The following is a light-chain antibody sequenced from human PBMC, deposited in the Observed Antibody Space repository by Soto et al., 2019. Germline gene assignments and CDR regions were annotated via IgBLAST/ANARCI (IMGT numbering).Light chain of an antibody. CDR2: GAS. J-gene: IGKJ5*01. CDR1: QSVSRSN. V-gene: IGKV3-20*01. Sequence: EIVLTQSPDTLSLSPGERATVSCRASQSVSRSNLAWYQHKPGQAPRLLISGASNRASGIPARFSAWGSGTDFTLTISRVDPADFAFYYCQQYFTSPITFGQGTRLEIK. CDR3: QQYFTSPIT.